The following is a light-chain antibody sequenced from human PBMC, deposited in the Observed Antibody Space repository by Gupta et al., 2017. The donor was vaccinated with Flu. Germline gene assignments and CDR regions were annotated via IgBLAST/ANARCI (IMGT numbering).Light chain of an antibody. CDR3: QQDKRYPWT. Sequence: IQMTRSHPTRSASVGDRVTITCRASQTIDTWLAWYQHKPGKAPRLLIYMASSLESGVPSRFSGSGSGTDFTLTISSLEPDDFATYYCQQDKRYPWTFGQGTQVEIK. V-gene: IGKV1-5*03. J-gene: IGKJ1*01. CDR2: MAS. CDR1: QTIDTW.